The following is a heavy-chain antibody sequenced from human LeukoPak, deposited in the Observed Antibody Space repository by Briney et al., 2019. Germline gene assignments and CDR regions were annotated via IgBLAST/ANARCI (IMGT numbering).Heavy chain of an antibody. Sequence: GGSLRLSCAASGFTFSSYEMNWVRQAPGKGLEWVSYISSSGSTIYYADSVKGRFTISRDNSKNTLYLQMNSLRAEDTAVYYCAKDEEGGSYSIPAFDIWGQGTMVTVSS. D-gene: IGHD1-26*01. CDR1: GFTFSSYE. CDR3: AKDEEGGSYSIPAFDI. J-gene: IGHJ3*02. V-gene: IGHV3-48*03. CDR2: ISSSGSTI.